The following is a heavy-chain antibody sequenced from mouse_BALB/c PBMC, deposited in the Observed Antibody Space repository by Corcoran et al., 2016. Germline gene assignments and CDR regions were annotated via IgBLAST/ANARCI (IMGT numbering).Heavy chain of an antibody. CDR3: ARLGEGAMDY. CDR2: IYPGSGNT. V-gene: IGHV1-84*02. CDR1: GYTFTDYY. Sequence: QIQLQQSGPELVKPGASVKISCKASGYTFTDYYINWVKQKPGQVLEWIGWIYPGSGNTKYNEKFKGKATLTVDTSSSTAYMQLSSLTSEDTAVYFCARLGEGAMDYWGQGTSVTVSS. D-gene: IGHD4-1*01. J-gene: IGHJ4*01.